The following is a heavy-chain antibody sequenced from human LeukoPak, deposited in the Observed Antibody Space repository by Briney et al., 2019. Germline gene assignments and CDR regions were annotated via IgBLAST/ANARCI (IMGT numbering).Heavy chain of an antibody. J-gene: IGHJ4*02. CDR1: GFTFNNAW. CDR3: TTDKGRKLLWFGELPSYYFDY. Sequence: GGSLRLSCAASGFTFNNAWMSWVRQAPGKGLEWVGRIKSKTDGGTTDYAAPVKGRFTISRDDSKNTLYLQMNSLKTEDTAVYYCTTDKGRKLLWFGELPSYYFDYWGQGTLVTVSS. D-gene: IGHD3-10*01. V-gene: IGHV3-15*01. CDR2: IKSKTDGGTT.